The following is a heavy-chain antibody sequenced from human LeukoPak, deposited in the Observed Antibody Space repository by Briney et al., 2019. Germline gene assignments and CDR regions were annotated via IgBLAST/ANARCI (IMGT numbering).Heavy chain of an antibody. CDR2: ISYSSRTI. J-gene: IGHJ3*02. V-gene: IGHV3-48*04. CDR1: GFTFSSYS. Sequence: GGSLRLSCAASGFTFSSYSMNWVRQAPGKGLEWVSYISYSSRTIYCADSVKGRFTISRDNAKNSLYLQMNSLRAEDTAVYYCARELREHGVFDIWGQGTMVTVSS. D-gene: IGHD2-15*01. CDR3: ARELREHGVFDI.